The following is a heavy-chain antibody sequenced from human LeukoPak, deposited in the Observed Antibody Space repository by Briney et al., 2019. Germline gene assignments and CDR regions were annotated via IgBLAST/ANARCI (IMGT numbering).Heavy chain of an antibody. CDR2: ISYDGSNK. D-gene: IGHD3-3*01. CDR1: GFTFSSYA. V-gene: IGHV3-30-3*01. CDR3: ARALTIFGVVTKAPFFDY. J-gene: IGHJ4*02. Sequence: PGGSLRLSCAASGFTFSSYAMHWVRQARGKGLEWVAVISYDGSNKYYADSVKGRFTISRDNSKNTLSLQMTSLRAEDTAVYYCARALTIFGVVTKAPFFDYWGQGTLVTVSS.